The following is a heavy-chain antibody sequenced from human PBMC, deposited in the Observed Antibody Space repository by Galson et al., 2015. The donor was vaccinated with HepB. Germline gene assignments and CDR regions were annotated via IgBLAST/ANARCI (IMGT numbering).Heavy chain of an antibody. J-gene: IGHJ4*02. D-gene: IGHD6-6*01. CDR3: ARGGDSSSHCD. V-gene: IGHV4-31*03. Sequence: TLSLTCTVSGGSISSGGYYWSWIRQHPGKGLEWIGYIYYSGSTYYNPSLKSRVTISVDTSKNQFSLKLSSVTAADTAVYYCARGGDSSSHCDWGQGTLVTVSS. CDR2: IYYSGST. CDR1: GGSISSGGYY.